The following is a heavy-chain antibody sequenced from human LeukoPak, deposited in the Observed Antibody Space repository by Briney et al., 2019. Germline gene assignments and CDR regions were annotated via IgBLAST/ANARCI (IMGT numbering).Heavy chain of an antibody. D-gene: IGHD3-10*01. CDR3: AREGYYGSGSPPSLYFDY. J-gene: IGHJ4*02. Sequence: GSLELSFAASGFTFRNYVFHWFRQPQGRGLEWVPVTSSDLNVKLYADSVKGRFTISRDNSRSTLYLQMNSLRPEDTAIYYCAREGYYGSGSPPSLYFDYWGQGTLVTVSS. CDR1: GFTFRNYV. CDR2: TSSDLNVK. V-gene: IGHV3-30-3*01.